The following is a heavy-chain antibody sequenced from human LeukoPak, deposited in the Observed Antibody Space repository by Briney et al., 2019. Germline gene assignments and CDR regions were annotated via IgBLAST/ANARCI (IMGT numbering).Heavy chain of an antibody. Sequence: KSGGSLRLSCAASRFTFSSYAISWVRQAPGQGLEWMGRIIPILGIANYAQKFQGRVTITADKSTSTAYMELSSLRSEDTAVYYCAREYPKQQLERWGQGTLVTVSS. V-gene: IGHV1-69*04. J-gene: IGHJ4*02. D-gene: IGHD6-13*01. CDR2: IIPILGIA. CDR1: RFTFSSYA. CDR3: AREYPKQQLER.